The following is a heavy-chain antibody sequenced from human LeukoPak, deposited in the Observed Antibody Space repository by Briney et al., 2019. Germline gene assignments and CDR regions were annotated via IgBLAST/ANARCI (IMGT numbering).Heavy chain of an antibody. J-gene: IGHJ4*02. CDR1: GFTFDDYA. V-gene: IGHV3-9*01. CDR2: ISWNSGSI. CDR3: AKSITMVRGVNSFDY. D-gene: IGHD3-10*01. Sequence: PGGSLRLSCAASGFTFDDYAMHWVRQAPGKGLEWVSGISWNSGSIGYADSVKGRFTISRDNAKNSLYLQMNSLRAEDTALYYCAKSITMVRGVNSFDYWGQGTLVTVSS.